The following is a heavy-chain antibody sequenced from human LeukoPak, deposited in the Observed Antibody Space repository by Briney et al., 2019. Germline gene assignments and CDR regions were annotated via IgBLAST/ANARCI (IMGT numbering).Heavy chain of an antibody. J-gene: IGHJ4*02. V-gene: IGHV3-33*08. D-gene: IGHD1-26*01. CDR3: ARARLASGGWYFAH. Sequence: GGSLRLSCAASGFTFNNYGMHWVRKAPGKGLEWVSVIWADEKYKDYVDSVKGRFTISRDNSGNTLYLQMSSLRAEDTAVYYCARARLASGGWYFAHWGQGTLVTVSS. CDR2: IWADEKYK. CDR1: GFTFNNYG.